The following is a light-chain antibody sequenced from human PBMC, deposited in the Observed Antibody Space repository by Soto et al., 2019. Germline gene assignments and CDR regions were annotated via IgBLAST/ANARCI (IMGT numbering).Light chain of an antibody. CDR2: GAF. Sequence: DIQTTPSQSSLSAPVVDRFNITFLASQGIRNGLGWYQQKPGEAPKRLIYGAFNLESGVPSRFSGSGSGTEFTLTISSLQPDDFAAYYCQHYNSYSEAFGQGTKGDIK. V-gene: IGKV1-17*01. CDR3: QHYNSYSEA. CDR1: QGIRNG. J-gene: IGKJ1*01.